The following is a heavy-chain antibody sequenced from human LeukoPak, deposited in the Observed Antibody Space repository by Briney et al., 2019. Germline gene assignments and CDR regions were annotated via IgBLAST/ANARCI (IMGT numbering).Heavy chain of an antibody. CDR3: ALLTTPGLAGY. CDR1: GLTFSTYA. Sequence: GGSLRLSCAVSGLTFSTYAMTWVRQAPGKGLDWVSAICANGGCPFYADSVKGRFTISRDNSKSTLYLQMNGLRVEDTAVYYCALLTTPGLAGYWGQGTLVTVSS. V-gene: IGHV3-23*01. CDR2: ICANGGCP. J-gene: IGHJ4*02. D-gene: IGHD1-1*01.